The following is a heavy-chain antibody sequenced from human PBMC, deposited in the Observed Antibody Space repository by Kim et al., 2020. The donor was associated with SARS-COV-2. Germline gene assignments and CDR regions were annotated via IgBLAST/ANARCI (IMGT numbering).Heavy chain of an antibody. Sequence: SETLSLTCTVSGGSISSYYWSWIRQPAGKGLEWIGRIYTSGSTNYNPSLKSRVTMSVDTSKNQFSLKLSSVTAADTAVYYCASSARREYIVVVPAADWYFDLWGRGTLVTVSS. CDR3: ASSARREYIVVVPAADWYFDL. J-gene: IGHJ2*01. D-gene: IGHD2-2*01. CDR2: IYTSGST. V-gene: IGHV4-4*07. CDR1: GGSISSYY.